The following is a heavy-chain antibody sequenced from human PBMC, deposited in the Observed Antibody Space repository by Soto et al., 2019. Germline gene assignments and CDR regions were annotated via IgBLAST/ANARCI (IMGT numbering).Heavy chain of an antibody. V-gene: IGHV1-18*01. D-gene: IGHD6-13*01. CDR2: VSAYNGNT. J-gene: IGHJ4*02. Sequence: QVQLVQSGAEVKKPGASMKVSCKASGFTFTSYGISWVLQAPGQGLEGMGWVSAYNGNTHYAQKLQGRVTMTTDTSTTTAYMELRSLRSDDTAVYYCSRGGSSWQPHEDYWGQGTLVTVSS. CDR3: SRGGSSWQPHEDY. CDR1: GFTFTSYG.